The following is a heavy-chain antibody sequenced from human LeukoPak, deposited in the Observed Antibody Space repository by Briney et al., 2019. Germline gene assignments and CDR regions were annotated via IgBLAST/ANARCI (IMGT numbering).Heavy chain of an antibody. V-gene: IGHV4-59*01. J-gene: IGHJ4*02. Sequence: SETLSLTCTVSGASISSYYWSWIRQPPGKGLEWIGYILYSGSTNYNPSLKSRVTISVDTSKNQFSLKLSSVTAADTAVFYCVRTTLYGDYFDYWGQGTLVTVSS. CDR2: ILYSGST. D-gene: IGHD4-17*01. CDR1: GASISSYY. CDR3: VRTTLYGDYFDY.